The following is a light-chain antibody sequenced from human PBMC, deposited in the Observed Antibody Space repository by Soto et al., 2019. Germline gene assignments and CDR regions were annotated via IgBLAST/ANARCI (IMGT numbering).Light chain of an antibody. CDR3: MQSTQLPPT. CDR1: QSLLHITGETF. J-gene: IGKJ5*01. CDR2: EVS. V-gene: IGKV2D-29*02. Sequence: DIVMTQSPLSLPVTPGEPSSMSCSSSQSLLHITGETFLFWYLQKPGQSPQLLIYEVSTRVSGVPDRFSGSGSGTDFTLEISRVETDDVGIYYCMQSTQLPPTFGQGTRLEIK.